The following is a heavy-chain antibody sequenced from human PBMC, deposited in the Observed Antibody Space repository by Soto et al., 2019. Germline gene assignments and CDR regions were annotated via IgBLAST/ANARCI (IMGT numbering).Heavy chain of an antibody. Sequence: PGGSLRLSCAASGFTFSSYWMSWVRQAPGKGLEWVANIKPDGSEKWYVDSVKGRFTISRDNSKNTLYLQMNSLRAEDTAVYYCARAPRVYYDSSGYFTLGDWGQGTLVTVSS. J-gene: IGHJ4*02. CDR1: GFTFSSYW. V-gene: IGHV3-7*04. CDR3: ARAPRVYYDSSGYFTLGD. D-gene: IGHD3-22*01. CDR2: IKPDGSEK.